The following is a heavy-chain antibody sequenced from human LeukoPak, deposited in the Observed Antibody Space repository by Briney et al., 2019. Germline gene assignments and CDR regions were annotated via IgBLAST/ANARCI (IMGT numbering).Heavy chain of an antibody. CDR3: ARGDGYCSSTSCLPHFDY. Sequence: PSETLSLTCTVSGGSISSYYWSWIRQPPGKGLEWIGYIYYSGSTNYNPSLKSRVTISVDTSKNQFSLKLSSVTAADTAVYYCARGDGYCSSTSCLPHFDYWGQGTLVTVSS. CDR1: GGSISSYY. CDR2: IYYSGST. D-gene: IGHD2-2*01. J-gene: IGHJ4*02. V-gene: IGHV4-59*01.